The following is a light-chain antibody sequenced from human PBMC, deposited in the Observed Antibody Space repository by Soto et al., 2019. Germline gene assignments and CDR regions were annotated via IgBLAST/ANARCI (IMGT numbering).Light chain of an antibody. Sequence: EIVMTQSPATLSVSPGERATLSCRASQSVSSNLAWYQQKPGQAPRLLIYGASTRATGIPARISGSGSGTEFTLTISSMQSEVFAVYYCQPYNNWPPGTFGQGTKLEIK. J-gene: IGKJ2*02. CDR1: QSVSSN. V-gene: IGKV3-15*01. CDR3: QPYNNWPPGT. CDR2: GAS.